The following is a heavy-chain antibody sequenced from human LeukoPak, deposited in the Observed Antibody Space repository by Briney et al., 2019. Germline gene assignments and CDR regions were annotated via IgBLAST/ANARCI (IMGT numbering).Heavy chain of an antibody. V-gene: IGHV4-30-2*03. D-gene: IGHD2-8*01. J-gene: IGHJ4*02. CDR1: GGSISSGGYS. Sequence: SQTLSLTCAVSGGSISSGGYSWSWIRQPPGKGLEWIGSIYHSGSTYYNPSLKSRVTISVDTSKNQFSLKLSSVTAADTAVYYCARDREDIVLMVYAIGRYFDYWGQGTLVTVSS. CDR2: IYHSGST. CDR3: ARDREDIVLMVYAIGRYFDY.